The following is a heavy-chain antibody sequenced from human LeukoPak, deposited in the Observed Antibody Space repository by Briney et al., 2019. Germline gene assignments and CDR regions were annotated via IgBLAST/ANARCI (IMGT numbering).Heavy chain of an antibody. CDR2: MNPNSGNT. CDR3: VSAFFWSGYYSNYYGMDV. CDR1: GYTFTSYD. Sequence: ASVKVSCKASGYTFTSYDINWVRQATGQGLEWMGWMNPNSGNTGYARKFQGRVTMTRNTSISTAYMELSSLRSEDTAVYYCVSAFFWSGYYSNYYGMDVWGQGTTVTVSS. V-gene: IGHV1-8*01. J-gene: IGHJ6*02. D-gene: IGHD3-3*01.